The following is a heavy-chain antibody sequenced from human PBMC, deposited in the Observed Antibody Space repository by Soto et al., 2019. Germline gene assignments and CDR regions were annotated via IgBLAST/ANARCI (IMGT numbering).Heavy chain of an antibody. J-gene: IGHJ4*02. CDR2: ISSSSSYI. D-gene: IGHD5-12*01. Sequence: VGSLRLSCAASGFTFSSYSMNWVRQAPGKGLEWVSSISSSSSYIYYADSVKGRFTISRDNAKNSLYLQMNSLRAEDTAVYYCARDGLRFRAFDYWGQGTLVTVSS. V-gene: IGHV3-21*01. CDR3: ARDGLRFRAFDY. CDR1: GFTFSSYS.